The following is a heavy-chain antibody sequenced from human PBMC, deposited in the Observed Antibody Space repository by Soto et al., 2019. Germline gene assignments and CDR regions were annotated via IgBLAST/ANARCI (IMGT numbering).Heavy chain of an antibody. CDR1: GGSISSYY. J-gene: IGHJ5*02. D-gene: IGHD5-18*01. CDR2: IYTSGST. CDR3: ARGYEYGYSYGVDWFDP. V-gene: IGHV4-4*07. Sequence: SETLSLTCTVSGGSISSYYWSWIRQPAGKGLEWIGRIYTSGSTNYNPSLKSRVTMSVDTSKNQFSLKLSSVTAADTAVYYCARGYEYGYSYGVDWFDPWGQGTLVTVSS.